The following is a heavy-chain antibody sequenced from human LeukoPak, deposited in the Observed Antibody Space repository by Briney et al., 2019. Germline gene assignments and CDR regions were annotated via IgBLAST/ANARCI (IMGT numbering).Heavy chain of an antibody. Sequence: SGGSLRLSCAASGFTFSDYYMSWIRQAPGKGLEWVSYISSSGSTIYYADSVKGRFTISRDNAKNSLYLQMNSLRAEDTAVYYCARNFGRWLFGYYYYYMDVWGKGTTVTVSS. J-gene: IGHJ6*03. CDR3: ARNFGRWLFGYYYYYMDV. V-gene: IGHV3-11*04. CDR2: ISSSGSTI. D-gene: IGHD3-22*01. CDR1: GFTFSDYY.